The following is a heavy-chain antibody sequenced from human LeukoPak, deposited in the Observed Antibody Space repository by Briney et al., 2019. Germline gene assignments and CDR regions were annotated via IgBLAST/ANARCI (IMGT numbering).Heavy chain of an antibody. CDR2: IYTSGST. CDR3: ARARGFGELFPSYYYMDV. CDR1: GGSISSYY. Sequence: SSETLSFTCTVSGGSISSYYWSWIRQPAGKGLEWIGRIYTSGSTNYNPSLKSRVTMSVDTSKNQFSLKLSSVTAADTAVYYCARARGFGELFPSYYYMDVWGKGTTVTVSS. V-gene: IGHV4-4*07. D-gene: IGHD3-10*01. J-gene: IGHJ6*03.